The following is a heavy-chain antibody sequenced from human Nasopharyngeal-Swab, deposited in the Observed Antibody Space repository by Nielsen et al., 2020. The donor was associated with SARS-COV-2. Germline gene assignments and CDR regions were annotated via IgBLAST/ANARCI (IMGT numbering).Heavy chain of an antibody. D-gene: IGHD3-22*01. CDR2: IGGSGGST. V-gene: IGHV3-23*01. CDR3: AKDILPGRYDRTYDAFDI. J-gene: IGHJ3*02. CDR1: GFTFSSYA. Sequence: GGSLRLSCAASGFTFSSYAMSWVRQAPGKGLEWVSAIGGSGGSTYYADSVKGRFTISRDNSKNTLYLQMNSLRAEDTAVYYCAKDILPGRYDRTYDAFDIWGQGTMVTVSS.